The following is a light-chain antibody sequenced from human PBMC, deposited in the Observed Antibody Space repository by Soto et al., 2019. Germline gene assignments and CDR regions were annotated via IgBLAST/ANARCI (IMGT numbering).Light chain of an antibody. V-gene: IGKV3-20*01. J-gene: IGKJ5*01. Sequence: EIVLTQSPVILSVSPGERATLSCRASQSVSSYLTWYQQKPCEAPPLLIYDASNRAHGIPDRFSGSGSGTDFTPPISRLEPEDFAVYYCQQYGSSPGITFGQGTRLEIK. CDR2: DAS. CDR1: QSVSSY. CDR3: QQYGSSPGIT.